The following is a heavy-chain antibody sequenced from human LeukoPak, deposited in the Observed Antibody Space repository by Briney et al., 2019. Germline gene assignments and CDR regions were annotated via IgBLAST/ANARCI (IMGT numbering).Heavy chain of an antibody. CDR3: AKDKVDIVVVVAATLWQMYYFDY. J-gene: IGHJ4*02. CDR1: GFTFSSYA. D-gene: IGHD2-15*01. V-gene: IGHV3-23*01. Sequence: GGSLRLSCAASGFTFSSYAMSWVRQAPGKGLEWVSAISGSGGSTYYADPVKGRFTISRDNSKNTLYLQMNSLRAEDTAVYYCAKDKVDIVVVVAATLWQMYYFDYWGQGTLVTVSS. CDR2: ISGSGGST.